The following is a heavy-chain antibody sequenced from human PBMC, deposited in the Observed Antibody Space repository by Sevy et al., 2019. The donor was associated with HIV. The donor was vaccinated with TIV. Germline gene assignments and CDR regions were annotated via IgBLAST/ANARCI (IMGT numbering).Heavy chain of an antibody. CDR2: IYYSGST. CDR1: GGSISSGGYY. CDR3: ARGGPAAIYNWFDP. J-gene: IGHJ5*02. Sequence: SEILSLTCTVSGGSISSGGYYWSWIRQHPGKGLEWIGYIYYSGSTYYNPSLKSRVTISVDTSKNQFSLKLSSVTAADTAVYYCARGGPAAIYNWFDPWGQGTLVTVSS. D-gene: IGHD2-2*01. V-gene: IGHV4-31*03.